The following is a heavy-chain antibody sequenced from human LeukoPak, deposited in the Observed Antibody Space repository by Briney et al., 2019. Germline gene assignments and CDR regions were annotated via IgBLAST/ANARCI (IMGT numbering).Heavy chain of an antibody. CDR2: VSDSGST. Sequence: PSETLSLTCTVSGXSISSYYWSWIRQPPGKGLESTGYVSDSGSTNYNPSLKSRLTISVDTSKTQFSLKLSSVTAADTAVYYCARTRYSSGWFFDYWGQGTLVTVSS. CDR3: ARTRYSSGWFFDY. J-gene: IGHJ4*02. D-gene: IGHD6-19*01. CDR1: GXSISSYY. V-gene: IGHV4-59*01.